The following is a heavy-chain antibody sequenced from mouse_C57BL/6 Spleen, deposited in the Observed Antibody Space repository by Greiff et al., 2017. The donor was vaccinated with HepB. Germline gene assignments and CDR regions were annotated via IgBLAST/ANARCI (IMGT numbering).Heavy chain of an antibody. J-gene: IGHJ3*01. CDR3: ARPGSSWGFAY. CDR1: GYSFTDYN. CDR2: INPNYGTT. V-gene: IGHV1-39*01. D-gene: IGHD1-1*01. Sequence: VQLKESGPELVKPGASVKISCKASGYSFTDYNMNWVKQSNGKSLEWIGVINPNYGTTSYNQKFKGKATLTVDQSSSTDYMQLNILTSEDSAVYYCARPGSSWGFAYWGQGTLVTVSA.